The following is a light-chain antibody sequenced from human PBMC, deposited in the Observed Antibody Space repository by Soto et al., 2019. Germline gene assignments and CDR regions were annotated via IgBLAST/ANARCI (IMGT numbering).Light chain of an antibody. CDR3: QQRDKWPIT. V-gene: IGKV3-11*01. CDR1: QSVSTY. J-gene: IGKJ5*01. CDR2: DAF. Sequence: EIVLTQSPATLSLSPGEIATLSCRASQSVSTYLAWYQQKPGQAPRLLIYDAFNRATGVPARFRGSGSGTDFTLTISGLEPEDFSVYYRQQRDKWPITFGQGTRLEIK.